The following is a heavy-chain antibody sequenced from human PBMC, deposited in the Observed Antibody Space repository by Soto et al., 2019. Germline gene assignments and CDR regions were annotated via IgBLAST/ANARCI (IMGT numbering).Heavy chain of an antibody. CDR2: ISDSGAGT. CDR1: GFTFSNYA. Sequence: EVQLLKSGGGLVQPGGSLTLSCAASGFTFSNYAMSWVRQAPGKGLEWVSAISDSGAGTYYADSGKGRFTISRDNSKNTLYLQMNSLRAEDTAVYYCATRISAAGQPGYFDYWGQGTLVTVSS. V-gene: IGHV3-23*01. D-gene: IGHD6-13*01. J-gene: IGHJ4*02. CDR3: ATRISAAGQPGYFDY.